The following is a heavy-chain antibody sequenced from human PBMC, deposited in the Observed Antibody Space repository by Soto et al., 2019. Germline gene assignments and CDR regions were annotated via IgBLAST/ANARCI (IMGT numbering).Heavy chain of an antibody. CDR3: ATFCLTHSGRNPPIALDY. D-gene: IGHD3-3*02. J-gene: IGHJ4*02. Sequence: SETLSLTCTVSGGSISSGDYYWSWIRQPPGKGLEWIGYIYYSGSTYYNPSLKSRVTISVGTSKNQFSLKLSSVTAAVTAVYYCATFCLTHSGRNPPIALDYWAQGTLVTVSS. CDR1: GGSISSGDYY. CDR2: IYYSGST. V-gene: IGHV4-30-4*01.